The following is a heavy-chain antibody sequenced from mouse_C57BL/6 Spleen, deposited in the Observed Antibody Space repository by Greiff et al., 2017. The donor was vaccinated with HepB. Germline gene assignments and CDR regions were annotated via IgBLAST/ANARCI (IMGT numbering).Heavy chain of an antibody. CDR1: GFTFSSYA. D-gene: IGHD1-2*01. CDR2: ISDGGSYT. J-gene: IGHJ3*01. V-gene: IGHV5-4*01. CDR3: ARDITTAGPFAY. Sequence: EVQLVESGGGLVKPGGSLKLSCAASGFTFSSYAMSWVRQTPEKRLEWVATISDGGSYTYYPDNVKGRFTISRDNAKNNLYLQMSHLKSEDTAMYYCARDITTAGPFAYWGQGTLVTVSA.